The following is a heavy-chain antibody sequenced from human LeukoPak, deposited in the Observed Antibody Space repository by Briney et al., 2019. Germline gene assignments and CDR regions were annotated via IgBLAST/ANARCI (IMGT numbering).Heavy chain of an antibody. J-gene: IGHJ5*02. CDR2: IYSDGST. V-gene: IGHV3-66*02. CDR3: VRDRAGAKDWVEFDP. CDR1: GLIVSQNY. D-gene: IGHD3/OR15-3a*01. Sequence: GGSLRLSCAASGLIVSQNYVSWVRQAPGRGLEWVSLIYSDGSTHYADSVKGRFTMSRDSSKNTVYLEINSLRPVDTAMYFCVRDRAGAKDWVEFDPWGQGTLVTVSS.